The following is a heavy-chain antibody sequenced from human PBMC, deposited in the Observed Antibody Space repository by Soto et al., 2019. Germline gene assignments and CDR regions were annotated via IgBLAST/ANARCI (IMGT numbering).Heavy chain of an antibody. CDR3: ARTVHTHPGYYYYYGMDV. Sequence: SETLSLTCTVSGGSISSGDYYWSWIRQPPGKGLEGIGYIYYSGSTYYNPSLKSRVTISVDTSKNQFSLKLSSVTAADTAVYYCARTVHTHPGYYYYYGMDVWGQGTTVTVAS. CDR2: IYYSGST. CDR1: GGSISSGDYY. J-gene: IGHJ6*02. V-gene: IGHV4-30-4*01. D-gene: IGHD3-10*01.